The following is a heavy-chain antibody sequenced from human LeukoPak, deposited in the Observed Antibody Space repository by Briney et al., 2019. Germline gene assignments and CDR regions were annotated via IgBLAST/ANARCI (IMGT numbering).Heavy chain of an antibody. D-gene: IGHD3-10*01. CDR2: IKQDGSDI. CDR1: GFNFNSYW. V-gene: IGHV3-7*02. J-gene: IGHJ4*02. Sequence: GGSLRLSCAASGFNFNSYWMSWVRQAPGKGLECVANIKQDGSDIYFVDSVKGRFTISRDNAKNSLYLQMNSLRGEDTAVYYCASARYGSGGYFFDFWGQGTLVTVSS. CDR3: ASARYGSGGYFFDF.